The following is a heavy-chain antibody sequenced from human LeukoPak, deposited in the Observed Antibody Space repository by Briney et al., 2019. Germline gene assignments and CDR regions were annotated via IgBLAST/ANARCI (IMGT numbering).Heavy chain of an antibody. J-gene: IGHJ4*02. V-gene: IGHV3-23*01. CDR1: GFSFSTYG. CDR2: IDGNGAKT. D-gene: IGHD3-16*01. CDR3: AKDLHWGLDY. Sequence: GGSLRLSCVASGFSFSTYGMSWVRQAPGKGVEWLSAIDGNGAKTFYADSGKGRFTISRDNSKNTLYLQMNGLRGEDTALYYCAKDLHWGLDYWGQGALVTVSS.